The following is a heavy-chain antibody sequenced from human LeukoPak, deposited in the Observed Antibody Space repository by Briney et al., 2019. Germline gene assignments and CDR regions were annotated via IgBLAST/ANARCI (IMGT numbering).Heavy chain of an antibody. CDR1: GFTVSSNY. D-gene: IGHD2-2*01. V-gene: IGHV3-53*01. CDR2: IYSGGST. Sequence: PGGSLRLSCAASGFTVSSNYMSWVRQAPGKGLEWVSVIYSGGSTYYADSVKGRFTISRDNSKNTLYLQMNSLRAEDTAVYYCARGTVVVPAGGGSYWGQGTLVTVSS. J-gene: IGHJ4*02. CDR3: ARGTVVVPAGGGSY.